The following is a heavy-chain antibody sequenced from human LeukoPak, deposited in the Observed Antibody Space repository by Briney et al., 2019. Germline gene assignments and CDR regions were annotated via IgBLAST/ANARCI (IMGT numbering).Heavy chain of an antibody. CDR1: GFTFITYA. J-gene: IGHJ4*02. CDR2: ISNSGDRT. D-gene: IGHD4-17*01. Sequence: GGSLRLSCAASGFTFITYAMTWVRQAPGKGLEWVSAISNSGDRTYYAASVKGRFTISRDNSKNTLYLQMSSLRAEDTAVYYCAKDILPVTWDWGQGTLVTVSS. V-gene: IGHV3-23*01. CDR3: AKDILPVTWD.